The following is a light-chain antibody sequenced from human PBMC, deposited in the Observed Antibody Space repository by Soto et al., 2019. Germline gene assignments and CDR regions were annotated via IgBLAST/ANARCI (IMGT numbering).Light chain of an antibody. CDR2: DVT. V-gene: IGLV2-14*01. Sequence: QSALTQPASVSGTPGQSSAISCTGTSSDVGGYNSVSWYHQYPGKVPKLMIYDVTNRPSGVSDRFSGSKSGNTASLTISGLQAEDEGDYYCSSFTSTGSYVFGTGTKVTVL. J-gene: IGLJ1*01. CDR1: SSDVGGYNS. CDR3: SSFTSTGSYV.